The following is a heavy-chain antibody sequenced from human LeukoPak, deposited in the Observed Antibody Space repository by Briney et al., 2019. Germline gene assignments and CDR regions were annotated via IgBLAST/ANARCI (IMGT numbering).Heavy chain of an antibody. V-gene: IGHV4-39*01. J-gene: IGHJ5*02. CDR2: MDYIGNT. D-gene: IGHD2-15*01. CDR3: VRRINVGGGWIDP. CDR1: GDSISSSNYH. Sequence: PSETLSLTCTVSGDSISSSNYHCGWSRQSPEKGLEWIGTMDYIGNTFLHPSLKGRVTISADTSKSQFSLKLGSVTAEDTAVYYCVRRINVGGGWIDPWGQGTLVTVSS.